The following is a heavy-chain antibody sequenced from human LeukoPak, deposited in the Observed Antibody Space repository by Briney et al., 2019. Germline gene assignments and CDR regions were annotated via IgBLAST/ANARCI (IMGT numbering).Heavy chain of an antibody. J-gene: IGHJ4*02. D-gene: IGHD6-13*01. CDR3: ARDLEIGDSSSWYLDY. V-gene: IGHV3-21*01. CDR2: ISSSSSYM. Sequence: GGSPRLSCAASGFTVSSDYMTWVRQAPGKGLEWVSSISSSSSYMYYADSVKGRFTISRDNAKNSLYLQMNSLRAEDTAVYYCARDLEIGDSSSWYLDYWGQGTLVTVSS. CDR1: GFTVSSDY.